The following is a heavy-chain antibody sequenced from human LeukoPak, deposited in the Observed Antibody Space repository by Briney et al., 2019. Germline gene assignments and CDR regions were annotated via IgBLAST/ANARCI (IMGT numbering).Heavy chain of an antibody. CDR1: GGSFSGYY. J-gene: IGHJ3*02. Sequence: PSETLSLTCAVYGGSFSGYYWSWIRQPPGKGLEWIGEINHSGSTNYNPSLKSRVTISVDTSKNQFSLKLSSVTAADTAVYYCARRSRWRGTGAFDIWGQGTMVTVSS. CDR2: INHSGST. CDR3: ARRSRWRGTGAFDI. D-gene: IGHD1/OR15-1a*01. V-gene: IGHV4-34*01.